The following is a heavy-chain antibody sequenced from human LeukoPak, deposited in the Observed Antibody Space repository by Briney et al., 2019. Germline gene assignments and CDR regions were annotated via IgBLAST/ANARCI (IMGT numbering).Heavy chain of an antibody. V-gene: IGHV3-23*01. CDR3: AKDIQLST. D-gene: IGHD5-24*01. CDR2: IGASGEST. J-gene: IGHJ3*01. Sequence: GGSLRLSCAASGFTFSVAAMTWVRQAPGKGLEWVSLIGASGESTYYADSVKGRFTISRDNSKNTLSLQMNSLRVEDTAMYFCAKDIQLSTWGLGAMVTVSS. CDR1: GFTFSVAA.